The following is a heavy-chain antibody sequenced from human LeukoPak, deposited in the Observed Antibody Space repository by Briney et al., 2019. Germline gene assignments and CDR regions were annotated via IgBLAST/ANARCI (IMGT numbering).Heavy chain of an antibody. CDR2: ISYDGSNK. CDR3: AKSLMGATTNYFDY. Sequence: GGSLRLSCAASGFTFSSYAMHWVRQAPGKGLEWVAVISYDGSNKYYADSVKGRFTISRDNSKNTLYLQMNSLRAEDTAVYYCAKSLMGATTNYFDYWGQGTLVTVSS. D-gene: IGHD1-26*01. J-gene: IGHJ4*02. V-gene: IGHV3-30-3*02. CDR1: GFTFSSYA.